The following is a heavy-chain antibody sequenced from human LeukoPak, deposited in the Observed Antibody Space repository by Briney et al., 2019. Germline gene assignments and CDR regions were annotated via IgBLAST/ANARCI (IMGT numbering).Heavy chain of an antibody. CDR3: AKDIGYCSSTSCSMFDVAFDI. Sequence: PGGSLRLSCAASGFTFDDYAMHWVRQAPGTGLEWVSLISGDAGSTYYADSVRGRFTISRDNSKNSLYLQMNSLRTEDTALYYCAKDIGYCSSTSCSMFDVAFDIWGQGTMVTVSS. J-gene: IGHJ3*02. V-gene: IGHV3-43*02. CDR2: ISGDAGST. D-gene: IGHD2-2*03. CDR1: GFTFDDYA.